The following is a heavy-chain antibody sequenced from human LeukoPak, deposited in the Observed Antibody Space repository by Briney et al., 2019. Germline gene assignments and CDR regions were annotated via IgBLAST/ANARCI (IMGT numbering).Heavy chain of an antibody. J-gene: IGHJ3*02. CDR2: IYYSGGT. V-gene: IGHV4-59*01. CDR1: GGSISSYY. CDR3: ARAAAFDI. Sequence: KPSETLSLTCTVSGGSISSYYWSWIRQPPGKGLEWIGYIYYSGGTNYNPSLKSRVTISVDTSKNQFSLKLSSVTAADTAVYYCARAAAFDIWGQGTMVTVSS.